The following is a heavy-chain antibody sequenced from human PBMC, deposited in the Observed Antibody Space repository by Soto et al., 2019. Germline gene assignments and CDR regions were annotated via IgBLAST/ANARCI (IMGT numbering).Heavy chain of an antibody. CDR3: AGFVVAATSHYYYYGMDV. Sequence: QLQLQESGSGLVKPSQTLSLTCAVSGGSISSGGYSWSWIRQPPGKGLEWIGYIYHSGSTYYNPSLKSRVTISVDRYKNQFSLKLSSVTAADTAVYYCAGFVVAATSHYYYYGMDVWGQGTTVTVSS. D-gene: IGHD2-15*01. CDR2: IYHSGST. J-gene: IGHJ6*02. V-gene: IGHV4-30-2*01. CDR1: GGSISSGGYS.